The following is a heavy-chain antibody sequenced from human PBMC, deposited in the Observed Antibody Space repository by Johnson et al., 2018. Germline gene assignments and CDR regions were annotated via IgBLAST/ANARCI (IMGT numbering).Heavy chain of an antibody. D-gene: IGHD3-3*01. CDR2: IYYSGST. Sequence: QVQLQESGPGLVKPSETLSLTCTVSGGSISSYYWSWIRQPPGKGLEWIGYIYYSGSTNYNPSLKSRVTISVDTSKNQFSLKLSSVTAGGTAVYYCARGQVECWSGYSPLDYYYYGMDVWGQGTTVTVSS. V-gene: IGHV4-59*01. CDR3: ARGQVECWSGYSPLDYYYYGMDV. J-gene: IGHJ6*02. CDR1: GGSISSYY.